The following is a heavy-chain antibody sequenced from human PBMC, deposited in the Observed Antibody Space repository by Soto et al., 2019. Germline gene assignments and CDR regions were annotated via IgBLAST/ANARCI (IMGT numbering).Heavy chain of an antibody. CDR3: ARSTIFLYGMDV. V-gene: IGHV1-8*02. J-gene: IGHJ6*02. Sequence: ASVKVSCKASSYTFRSYVISWVRQATGQGLEWMGWMNPNSGNTGYAQKFQGRVTMTRDTSASTVYMELSSLRSEDTAVYYCARSTIFLYGMDVWGQGTTVTVSS. CDR2: MNPNSGNT. CDR1: SYTFRSYV. D-gene: IGHD3-3*01.